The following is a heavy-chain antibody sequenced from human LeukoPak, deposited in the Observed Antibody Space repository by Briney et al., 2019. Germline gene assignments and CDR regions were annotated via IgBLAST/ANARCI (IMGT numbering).Heavy chain of an antibody. CDR1: GVSISSSNSY. Sequence: SETLSLTCTVSGVSISSSNSYWGWIRQPPGKGLEWIGSIYYSGNTYYNASLKSQVSISIDTSKNQFSLRLTSVTAADTAVYYCARSDPSYDILTGYWPDAFDIWGQGTMVTVSS. CDR3: ARSDPSYDILTGYWPDAFDI. V-gene: IGHV4-39*01. J-gene: IGHJ3*02. CDR2: IYYSGNT. D-gene: IGHD3-9*01.